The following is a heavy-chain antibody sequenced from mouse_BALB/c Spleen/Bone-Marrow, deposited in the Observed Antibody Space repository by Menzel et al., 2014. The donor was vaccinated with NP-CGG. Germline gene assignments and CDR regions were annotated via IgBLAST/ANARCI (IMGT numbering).Heavy chain of an antibody. CDR1: GFTFSSYG. V-gene: IGHV5-6-3*01. J-gene: IGHJ2*01. Sequence: EVHLVESGGGLVQPGGSLKLSCAASGFTFSSYGMSWVRQTPDKRLELVATINSNGGSTYYPDSVKGRFTISRDNAKNTLYLQMSSLKSEDTAMYYCARDYYGSSFDYWGQGTTLTVSS. CDR3: ARDYYGSSFDY. D-gene: IGHD1-1*01. CDR2: INSNGGST.